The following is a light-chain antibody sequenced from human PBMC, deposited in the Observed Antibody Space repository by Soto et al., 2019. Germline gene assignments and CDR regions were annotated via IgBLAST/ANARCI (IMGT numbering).Light chain of an antibody. CDR1: QSISNY. V-gene: IGKV1-33*01. Sequence: IQMTQSPSPLSASVGDRVTITFRASQSISNYLNWYQQKPGKAPKLLIYDASNLETGVPSRFSGSGSGTDFTFTISSLQPEDIATYYCQQYDNLPLTFGGGTKVDIK. CDR2: DAS. CDR3: QQYDNLPLT. J-gene: IGKJ4*01.